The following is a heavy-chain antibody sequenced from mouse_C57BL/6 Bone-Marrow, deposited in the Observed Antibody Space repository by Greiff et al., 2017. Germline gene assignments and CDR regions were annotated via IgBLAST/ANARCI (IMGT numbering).Heavy chain of an antibody. Sequence: VKVVESGPGLVAPSQSLSITCTVSGFSFTSSGVHWVRQPPGKGLAWLVVIWSDGSTTYNSAPNSRLSISKYNSKSQVFLKMNSLQTDDTAMYYCARQGMITTLYYYAMDYWGQGTSVTVSS. V-gene: IGHV2-6-1*01. D-gene: IGHD2-4*01. CDR2: IWSDGST. J-gene: IGHJ4*01. CDR3: ARQGMITTLYYYAMDY. CDR1: GFSFTSSG.